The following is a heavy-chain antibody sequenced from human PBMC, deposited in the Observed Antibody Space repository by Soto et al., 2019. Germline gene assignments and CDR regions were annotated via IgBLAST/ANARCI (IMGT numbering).Heavy chain of an antibody. CDR1: GFTFSSYV. CDR3: AKGGYSYGYPDFDY. V-gene: IGHV3-23*01. CDR2: ISNSGDST. J-gene: IGHJ4*02. Sequence: GGSLRLSCAASGFTFSSYVMSWVRQAPGKGLEWVSTISNSGDSTYYADSVKGRLTISRDNSKNTLSLQINSLRAEDTAIYYCAKGGYSYGYPDFDYWGQGTLVTVSS. D-gene: IGHD5-18*01.